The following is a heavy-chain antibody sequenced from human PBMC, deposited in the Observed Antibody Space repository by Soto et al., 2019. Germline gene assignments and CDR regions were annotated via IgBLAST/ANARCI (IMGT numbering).Heavy chain of an antibody. D-gene: IGHD2-8*01. Sequence: ASVKVSCKASGYTFTSYAMHWVRQAPGQRLEWMGWINAGNGNTKYSQKFQGRVTITRDTSASTAYRELSSLRSEDTAVYYCAREGPVWIMVYAIYGGRTDAFDIWGQGTMVTVSS. CDR1: GYTFTSYA. V-gene: IGHV1-3*01. J-gene: IGHJ3*02. CDR3: AREGPVWIMVYAIYGGRTDAFDI. CDR2: INAGNGNT.